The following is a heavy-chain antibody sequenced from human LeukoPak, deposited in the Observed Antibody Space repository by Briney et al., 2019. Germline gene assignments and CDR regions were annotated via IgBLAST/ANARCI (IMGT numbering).Heavy chain of an antibody. CDR1: GGTFSSYA. CDR3: ARGYCSGGSCYSGTLYYMDV. CDR2: IIPICGTA. D-gene: IGHD2-15*01. J-gene: IGHJ6*03. Sequence: SVKVSCKASGGTFSSYAISWVRQAPGQGLEWMRGIIPICGTANYAQKFQGRVTITTDESTSTDYMELSSLRSEDTAVYYCARGYCSGGSCYSGTLYYMDVWGKGTTVTVSS. V-gene: IGHV1-69*05.